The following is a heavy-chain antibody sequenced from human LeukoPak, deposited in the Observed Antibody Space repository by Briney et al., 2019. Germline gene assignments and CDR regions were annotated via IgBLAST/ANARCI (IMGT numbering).Heavy chain of an antibody. D-gene: IGHD2-2*01. CDR2: ISSSGSTI. CDR3: ARGGVVPALVYYYYMDV. CDR1: GFTVSSNY. Sequence: GGSLRLSCAASGFTVSSNYMSWVRQAPGKGLEWVSYISSSGSTIYYADSVKGRFTISRDNVKNSLYLQMNSLRAEDTAVYYCARGGVVPALVYYYYMDVWGKGTTVTISS. J-gene: IGHJ6*03. V-gene: IGHV3-11*04.